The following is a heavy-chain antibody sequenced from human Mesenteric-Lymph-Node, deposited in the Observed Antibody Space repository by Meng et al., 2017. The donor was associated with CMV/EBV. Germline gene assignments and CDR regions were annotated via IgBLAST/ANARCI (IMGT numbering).Heavy chain of an antibody. Sequence: TQSLTCGVHGASFSDYYMRWIRQTPGKGLEWIGEITSGRVTNYNPSLKGQVTISVDTSKNQFSLKLRSVSAADTSIYYCVAVGDGDCLWGQGTLVTVSS. CDR2: ITSGRVT. CDR1: GASFSDYY. V-gene: IGHV4-34*01. D-gene: IGHD2-21*02. CDR3: VAVGDGDCL. J-gene: IGHJ4*02.